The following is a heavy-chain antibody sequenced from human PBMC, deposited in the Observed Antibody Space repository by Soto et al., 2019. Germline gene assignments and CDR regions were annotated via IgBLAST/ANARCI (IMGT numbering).Heavy chain of an antibody. D-gene: IGHD2-15*01. Sequence: QVQLQESGPGLVKPSQTLSLTCTVSGGSISSGGYYWSWIRQHPGKGLEWIGYIYYSGSTYYNPSLKSRVTISVDTSKNQFSLKLSSVTAADTAVYYCARDGGYCSGGSCYSGGVGYWFDPWGQGTLVTVSS. CDR2: IYYSGST. J-gene: IGHJ5*02. V-gene: IGHV4-31*03. CDR1: GGSISSGGYY. CDR3: ARDGGYCSGGSCYSGGVGYWFDP.